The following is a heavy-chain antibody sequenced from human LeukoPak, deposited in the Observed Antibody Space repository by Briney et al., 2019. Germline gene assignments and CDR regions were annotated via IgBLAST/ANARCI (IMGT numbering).Heavy chain of an antibody. J-gene: IGHJ4*02. V-gene: IGHV4-34*01. Sequence: SETLSLACAVYGASFSGYYWSWIRQPPGKGLEWIGEINHSGSTNYNPSLKSRVTISVDTSKNQFSLKLSSVTAADTAVYYCARRPHGFLEWLSVRFDYWGQGTLVTVSS. CDR3: ARRPHGFLEWLSVRFDY. CDR1: GASFSGYY. D-gene: IGHD3-3*01. CDR2: INHSGST.